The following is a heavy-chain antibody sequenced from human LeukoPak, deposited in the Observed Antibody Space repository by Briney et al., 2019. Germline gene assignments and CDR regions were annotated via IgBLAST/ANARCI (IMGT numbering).Heavy chain of an antibody. J-gene: IGHJ4*02. Sequence: SETLSLTCTVSGDSISSRSYYWGWIRQPPGKGLEWIGSIYYSEGTYYNPSLKSRVTISIDTSKNQFSLKLNSVAAADTAVYYCARDRYCSGRSCYGPPDYWGQGALVTVSS. V-gene: IGHV4-39*07. CDR2: IYYSEGT. CDR1: GDSISSRSYY. CDR3: ARDRYCSGRSCYGPPDY. D-gene: IGHD2-15*01.